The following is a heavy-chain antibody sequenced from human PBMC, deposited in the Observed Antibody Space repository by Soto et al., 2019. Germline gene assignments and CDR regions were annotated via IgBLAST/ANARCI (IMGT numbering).Heavy chain of an antibody. Sequence: GSLRLSCAASGFTFSSYSMNWVRQAPGKGLEWVSYISSSSSTIYYADSVKGRFTISRDNAKNTLYLQMNSLRAEDTAIYYCTKEHSNYPDNWFDPWGQGTLVTVSS. CDR3: TKEHSNYPDNWFDP. J-gene: IGHJ5*02. D-gene: IGHD4-4*01. CDR1: GFTFSSYS. V-gene: IGHV3-48*01. CDR2: ISSSSSTI.